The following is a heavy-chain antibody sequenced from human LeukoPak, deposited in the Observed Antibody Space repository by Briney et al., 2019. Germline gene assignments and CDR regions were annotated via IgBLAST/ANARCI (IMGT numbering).Heavy chain of an antibody. CDR1: GFTFSSYA. J-gene: IGHJ6*02. V-gene: IGHV3-30-3*01. CDR2: ISYDGSNK. CDR3: ARVRYSSGSVYYYGMDV. Sequence: PGRSLRLSCAASGFTFSSYAMHWVRQAPGKGLEWVAVISYDGSNKYYADSVKGRFTISRDNSKNTLYLQMNSLRAEDTAVYYCARVRYSSGSVYYYGMDVWGQGTTVTVSS. D-gene: IGHD6-19*01.